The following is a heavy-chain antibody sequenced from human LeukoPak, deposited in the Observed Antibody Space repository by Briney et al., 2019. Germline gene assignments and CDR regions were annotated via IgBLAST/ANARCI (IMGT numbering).Heavy chain of an antibody. CDR2: MNPNSGNT. CDR1: GYTFTGYY. V-gene: IGHV1-8*02. Sequence: ASVKVSCKASGYTFTGYYVHRVRQAPGQGLEWMGWMNPNSGNTGYAQKFQGRVTMTRNTSISTAYMELSSLRSEDTAVYYCARGSPILYGSGSYHDYYYYMDVWGKGTTVTISS. CDR3: ARGSPILYGSGSYHDYYYYMDV. D-gene: IGHD3-10*01. J-gene: IGHJ6*03.